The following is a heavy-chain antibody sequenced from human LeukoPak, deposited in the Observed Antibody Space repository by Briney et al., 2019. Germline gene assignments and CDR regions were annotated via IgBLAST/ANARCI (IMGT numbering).Heavy chain of an antibody. CDR3: ARDMGYRVVVAATPGAFDI. V-gene: IGHV3-48*03. D-gene: IGHD2-15*01. CDR2: ISSSGSTI. CDR1: GFTFSSYG. J-gene: IGHJ3*02. Sequence: GGSLRLSCAASGFTFSSYGMNWVRQAPGKGLEWVSYISSSGSTIYYADSVKGRFTISRDNAKNSLYLQMNSLRAEDTAVYYCARDMGYRVVVAATPGAFDIWGQGTMVTVSS.